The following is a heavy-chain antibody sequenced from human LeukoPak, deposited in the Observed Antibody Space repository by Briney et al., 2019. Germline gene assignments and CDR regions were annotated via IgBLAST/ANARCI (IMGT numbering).Heavy chain of an antibody. CDR3: ARGGATASH. CDR1: GFTFSRFW. D-gene: IGHD5-18*01. V-gene: IGHV3-7*01. J-gene: IGHJ4*02. Sequence: TGGSLRLSCAASGFTFSRFWMSWVRQAPGKGLEWVADIKEDGTEKFYVDSVKGRFTISRDNAENSLYLEMNSLRAEDTAVYYCARGGATASHWGQGALVSVSS. CDR2: IKEDGTEK.